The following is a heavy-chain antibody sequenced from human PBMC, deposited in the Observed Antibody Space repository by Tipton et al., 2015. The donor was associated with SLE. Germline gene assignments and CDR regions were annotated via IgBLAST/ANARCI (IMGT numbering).Heavy chain of an antibody. V-gene: IGHV4-4*08. CDR1: GGSISSYY. Sequence: TLSLTCTVSGGSISSYYWSWLRQPPGKGLEWIGYISTSGGTNYNPSPQNRVTISVDTSKNQFSLKLSSVTAADTAVYYCARRGSGWDAGYYYYGMDVWGQGTTVTVSS. D-gene: IGHD6-19*01. CDR3: ARRGSGWDAGYYYYGMDV. CDR2: ISTSGGT. J-gene: IGHJ6*02.